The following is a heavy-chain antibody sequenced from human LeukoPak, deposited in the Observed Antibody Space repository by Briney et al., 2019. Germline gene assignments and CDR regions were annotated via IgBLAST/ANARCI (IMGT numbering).Heavy chain of an antibody. Sequence: SETLSLTCTVSGGSISSYYWSWIRQPPGKGLEWIGYIYYSGSTNYNPSLKSRVTISVDTSKNQFSLKLGSVTAADTAVYYCARLPNCSSTSCYRGAFDYWGQGTLVTVSS. D-gene: IGHD2-2*01. CDR3: ARLPNCSSTSCYRGAFDY. CDR1: GGSISSYY. CDR2: IYYSGST. V-gene: IGHV4-59*08. J-gene: IGHJ4*02.